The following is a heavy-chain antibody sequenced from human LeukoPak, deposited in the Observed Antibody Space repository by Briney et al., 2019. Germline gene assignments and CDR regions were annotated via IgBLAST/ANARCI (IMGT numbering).Heavy chain of an antibody. V-gene: IGHV3-23*01. J-gene: IGHJ4*02. CDR2: IGGSGGRT. CDR3: AKRREGSSWTHFEY. CDR1: GFTFSSYS. D-gene: IGHD6-13*01. Sequence: GGSLRLSCAASGFTFSSYSMNWVRQAPGKGLEWVSAIGGSGGRTYYADSVKGRFTISRDNSKNTLYLQMNSLRAEDTAVYYCAKRREGSSWTHFEYWGQGTLVTVSS.